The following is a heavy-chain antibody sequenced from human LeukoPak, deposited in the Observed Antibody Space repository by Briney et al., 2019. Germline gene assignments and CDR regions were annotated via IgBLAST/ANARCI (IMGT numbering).Heavy chain of an antibody. J-gene: IGHJ6*03. CDR1: GYTFTSYD. V-gene: IGHV1-8*03. CDR3: ARALNRGSARIRYYYMDV. D-gene: IGHD6-6*01. CDR2: MNPNSGNT. Sequence: ASVKVSCKASGYTFTSYDINWVRQATGQGLEWMGWMNPNSGNTGYAQKFQGRVTITRNTSISTAYMELSSLRSEDTAVYYCARALNRGSARIRYYYMDVWGKGTTVTVSS.